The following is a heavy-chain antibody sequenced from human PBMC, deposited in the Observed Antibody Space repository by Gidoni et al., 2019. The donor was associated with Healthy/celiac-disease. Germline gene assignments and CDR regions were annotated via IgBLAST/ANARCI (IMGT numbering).Heavy chain of an antibody. CDR1: GYTFTGYY. J-gene: IGHJ3*02. CDR3: AREGGRGIAARASSTWDI. CDR2: INPNSGGT. V-gene: IGHV1-2*06. Sequence: QVQLVQSGAEVKKPGASVKVSCKASGYTFTGYYMHWVRQAPGQGLEWMGRINPNSGGTNYAQKFQGRVTMTRDTSISTAYMELSRLRSDDTAVYYCAREGGRGIAARASSTWDIWGQGTMVTVSS. D-gene: IGHD6-6*01.